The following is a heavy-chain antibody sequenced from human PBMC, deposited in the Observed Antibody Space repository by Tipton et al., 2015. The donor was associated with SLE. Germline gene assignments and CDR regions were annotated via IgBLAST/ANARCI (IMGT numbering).Heavy chain of an antibody. J-gene: IGHJ4*02. CDR2: INHSGNT. CDR3: ARGVDIATDYFDY. CDR1: GGSFSGYY. V-gene: IGHV4-34*01. D-gene: IGHD2-15*01. Sequence: LRLSCAVDGGSFSGYYWNWIRQPPGKGLEWIGEINHSGNTNYNPSLKSRVTISVDTSKNQFSLKLSSVTAADTAVYYCARGVDIATDYFDYWGQGTLVTVSS.